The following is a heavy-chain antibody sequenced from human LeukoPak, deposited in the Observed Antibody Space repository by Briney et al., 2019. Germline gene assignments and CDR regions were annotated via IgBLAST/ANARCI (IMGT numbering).Heavy chain of an antibody. CDR1: GFTFSSYA. Sequence: GRSLRLSCAASGFTFSSYAMHWVRQAPGKGLEWVAVISYDGANKKHADSVKGRFTISRDNSKNTLYLQMNSLRPEDTAVYYCTRGPGYHDSSYLDYWGQGTLVTVSS. V-gene: IGHV3-30*04. D-gene: IGHD3-22*01. CDR2: ISYDGANK. CDR3: TRGPGYHDSSYLDY. J-gene: IGHJ4*02.